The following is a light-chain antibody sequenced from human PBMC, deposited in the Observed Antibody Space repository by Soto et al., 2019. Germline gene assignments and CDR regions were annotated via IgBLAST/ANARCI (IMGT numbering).Light chain of an antibody. CDR1: QGVSTN. V-gene: IGKV3-15*01. J-gene: IGKJ1*01. CDR3: QQYNNWPPRGT. Sequence: EIVLTQSPATLSVSPGERATLSCRASQGVSTNLAWYQQKPGQGPRLLMYGASTRATGIPARFSGSGSGTEFTLNISSLQPEDFAPYYCQQYNNWPPRGTFGQGTKVEFK. CDR2: GAS.